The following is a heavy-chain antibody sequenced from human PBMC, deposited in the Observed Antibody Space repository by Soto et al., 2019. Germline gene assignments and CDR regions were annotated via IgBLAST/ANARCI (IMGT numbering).Heavy chain of an antibody. J-gene: IGHJ5*02. CDR3: ARDRGGYSDP. CDR2: IYHSGST. D-gene: IGHD5-18*01. Sequence: KPSETLSLTCAVSGGSISSGGYSWSWIRQPPGKGLEWIGYIYHSGSTYYNPSLKSRVTISVDRSKNQFSLKLSSVTAADTAVYYCARDRGGYSDPWGQGTLVTVSS. V-gene: IGHV4-30-2*01. CDR1: GGSISSGGYS.